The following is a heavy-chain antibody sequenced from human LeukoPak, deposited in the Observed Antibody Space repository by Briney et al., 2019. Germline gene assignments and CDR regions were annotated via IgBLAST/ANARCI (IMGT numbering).Heavy chain of an antibody. CDR2: INPNSGGT. J-gene: IGHJ4*02. CDR1: GYTFTGYY. D-gene: IGHD5-18*01. Sequence: ASVKVSCKASGYTFTGYYMHWVRQAPGQGLEWMGWINPNSGGTNYAQKFQGGVTMTRDTSISTAYMELSRLRSDDTAVYYCARLKGGLPSLGYGYLVDYWGQGTLVTVSS. CDR3: ARLKGGLPSLGYGYLVDY. V-gene: IGHV1-2*02.